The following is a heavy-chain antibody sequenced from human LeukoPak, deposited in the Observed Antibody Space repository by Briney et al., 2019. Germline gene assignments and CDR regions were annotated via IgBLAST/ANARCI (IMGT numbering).Heavy chain of an antibody. CDR2: IYSGGST. CDR3: ARDGIVGATDY. V-gene: IGHV3-53*01. D-gene: IGHD1-26*01. Sequence: HPGGSLRLSCAVSGFTVSNNYMSWVRQAPGKGLEWVSAIYSGGSTYYADSVKGRFTISRDNSENTVYLQMNSLRAEDTAVYYCARDGIVGATDYWGQGTLVTASS. J-gene: IGHJ4*02. CDR1: GFTVSNNY.